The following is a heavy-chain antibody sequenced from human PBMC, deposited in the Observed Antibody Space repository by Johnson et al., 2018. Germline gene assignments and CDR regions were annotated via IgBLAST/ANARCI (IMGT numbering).Heavy chain of an antibody. Sequence: QVQLQESGGGVVQPGRSLRPSCAASGFTFSSYAMHWVRQAPGKGLEWVAVISSDGSNKYYADFVTGRFTISRENSNNTLYLLMNRLRDEDTAVYSCARGPSSGYSDYWGQGTLVTVSS. V-gene: IGHV3-30-3*01. J-gene: IGHJ4*02. D-gene: IGHD3-22*01. CDR3: ARGPSSGYSDY. CDR1: GFTFSSYA. CDR2: ISSDGSNK.